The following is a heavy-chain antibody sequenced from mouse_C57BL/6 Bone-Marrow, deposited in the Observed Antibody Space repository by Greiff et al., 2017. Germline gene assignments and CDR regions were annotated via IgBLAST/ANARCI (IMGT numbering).Heavy chain of an antibody. D-gene: IGHD2-2*01. J-gene: IGHJ1*03. CDR3: AWGLLWLRRDWYFDF. Sequence: VQLQQPGAELVKPGASVKMSCKASGYTFTSYWITWVKQRPGQGLEWIGDIYPGSGSTNYNEKFKSKATLTVDPSSSTAYMQLSSLSSEDSAVYYCAWGLLWLRRDWYFDFWGTGTTVTVSA. CDR2: IYPGSGST. V-gene: IGHV1-55*01. CDR1: GYTFTSYW.